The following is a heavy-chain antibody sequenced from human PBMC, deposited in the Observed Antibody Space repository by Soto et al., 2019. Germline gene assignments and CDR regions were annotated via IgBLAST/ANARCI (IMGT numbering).Heavy chain of an antibody. D-gene: IGHD3-10*01. CDR3: ARDRPGDEGDGFAM. V-gene: IGHV3-53*02. Sequence: EVQLVETGGGLIQPGGSLRLSCAASGLTVSSNYMNWVRQAPGKGLEWVSVLYSGGSTHYAGSVKGRFIISRDNSKNTLYIQMNSLRVEDAAVYYCARDRPGDEGDGFAMWGHGTMVTVSS. CDR1: GLTVSSNY. CDR2: LYSGGST. J-gene: IGHJ3*02.